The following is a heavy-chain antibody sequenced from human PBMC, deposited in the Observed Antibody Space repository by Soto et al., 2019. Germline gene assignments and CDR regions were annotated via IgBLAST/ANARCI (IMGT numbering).Heavy chain of an antibody. V-gene: IGHV3-11*05. CDR3: AREYYSCMDV. CDR2: ITGSSDYT. CDR1: GFTFSDYY. J-gene: IGHJ6*02. Sequence: QVQLVESGGGLVRPGGSLRLSCAASGFTFSDYYMTWIRQAPGKGLEWVSYITGSSDYTNYADSVKGRFTISRDNVKNSLYLQMNSLRAGDTAVYYCAREYYSCMDVWGQGTTVTVSS.